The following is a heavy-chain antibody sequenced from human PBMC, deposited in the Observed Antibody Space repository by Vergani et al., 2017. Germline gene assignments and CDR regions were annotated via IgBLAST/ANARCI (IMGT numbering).Heavy chain of an antibody. CDR1: GFTFSDYY. V-gene: IGHV3-11*06. CDR3: AKGYCSGGSCYRTKLPDAFDI. D-gene: IGHD2-15*01. Sequence: QVQLVESGGGLVKPGGSLRLSCAASGFTFSDYYMSWIRQAPGKGLEWVSYISSSSSYTNYADSVKGRFTISRDNAKNSLYLQMNSLRAEDTAVYYCAKGYCSGGSCYRTKLPDAFDIWGQGTMVTVSS. CDR2: ISSSSSYT. J-gene: IGHJ3*02.